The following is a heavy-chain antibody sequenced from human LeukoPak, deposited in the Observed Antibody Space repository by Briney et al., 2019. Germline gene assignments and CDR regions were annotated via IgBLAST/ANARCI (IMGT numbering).Heavy chain of an antibody. D-gene: IGHD4-17*01. CDR3: ARDRGDNWYFDL. CDR1: EFTFSDYH. J-gene: IGHJ2*01. CDR2: INSRGGTI. Sequence: GGSLRLSCAASEFTFSDYHMSWIRQAPGKGLEWVSYINSRGGTIYYAESVRGRFSISRDDAKNSLFLQMSSLRADDTAVYYCARDRGDNWYFDLWGRGTLVTVSS. V-gene: IGHV3-11*01.